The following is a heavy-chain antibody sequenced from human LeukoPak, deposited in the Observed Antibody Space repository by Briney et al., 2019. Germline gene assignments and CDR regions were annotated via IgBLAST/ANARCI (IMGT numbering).Heavy chain of an antibody. CDR3: ARTAVAGTVGYFDY. J-gene: IGHJ4*02. V-gene: IGHV4-34*01. CDR2: INHSGST. Sequence: PSETLSLTCAVYGGSFSGYYWSWIRQPPGEGLEWIGEINHSGSTNYNPSLKSRVTISVDTSKNQFSLKLSSVTAADTAVYYCARTAVAGTVGYFDYWGQGTLVTVSS. CDR1: GGSFSGYY. D-gene: IGHD6-19*01.